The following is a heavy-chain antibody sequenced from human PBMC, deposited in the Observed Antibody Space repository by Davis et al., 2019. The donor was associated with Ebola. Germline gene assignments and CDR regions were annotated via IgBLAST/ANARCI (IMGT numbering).Heavy chain of an antibody. CDR1: GGTFSSYA. D-gene: IGHD5-18*01. CDR2: IIPIFGTA. V-gene: IGHV1-69*13. CDR3: ARTAQGYSYSMSAFDI. J-gene: IGHJ3*02. Sequence: SVKVSCKASGGTFSSYAISWVRQAPGQGLEWMGGIIPIFGTANYAQKFQGRVTITADESTSTAYMELSSLRSEDTAVYYCARTAQGYSYSMSAFDIWGQGTMVTVSS.